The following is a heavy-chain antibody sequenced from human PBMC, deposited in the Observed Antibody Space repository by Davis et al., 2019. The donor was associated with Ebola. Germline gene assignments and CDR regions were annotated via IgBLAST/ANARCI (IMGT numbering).Heavy chain of an antibody. D-gene: IGHD3-10*01. V-gene: IGHV3-23*01. Sequence: GESLKISCAASGFTFSNYAMTWVRQAPGKGLEWVSSISGSGDSRYYADSVKGRFTISRDNSKNTVYLQMNSLRAEDTAGYYCARERGPYILGWFEPFDIWGQGTRVTVSS. CDR2: ISGSGDSR. CDR1: GFTFSNYA. CDR3: ARERGPYILGWFEPFDI. J-gene: IGHJ3*02.